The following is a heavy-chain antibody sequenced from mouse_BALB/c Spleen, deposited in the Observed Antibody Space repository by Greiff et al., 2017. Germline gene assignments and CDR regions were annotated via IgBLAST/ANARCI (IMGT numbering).Heavy chain of an antibody. V-gene: IGHV1-7*01. CDR3: ASYGKGYYYAMDY. Sequence: QVQLKQSGAELAKPGASVKMSCKASGYTFTSYWMHWVKQRPGQGLEWIGYINPSTGYTEYNQKFKDKATLTADKSSSTAYMQLSSLTSEDSAVYYCASYGKGYYYAMDYWGQGTSVTVSS. CDR1: GYTFTSYW. J-gene: IGHJ4*01. CDR2: INPSTGYT. D-gene: IGHD2-1*01.